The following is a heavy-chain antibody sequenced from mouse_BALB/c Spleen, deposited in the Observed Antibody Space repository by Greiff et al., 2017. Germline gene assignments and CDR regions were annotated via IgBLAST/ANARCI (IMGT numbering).Heavy chain of an antibody. CDR2: ISSGGGST. CDR1: GFAFSSYD. CDR3: ARGEKTYYAMDY. V-gene: IGHV5-12-1*01. J-gene: IGHJ4*01. Sequence: EVKLVESGGGLVKPGGSLKLSCAASGFAFSSYDMSWVRQTPEKRLEWVAYISSGGGSTYYPDTVKGRFTISRDNAKNTLYLQMSSLKSEDTAMYYCARGEKTYYAMDYWGQGTSVTVSS.